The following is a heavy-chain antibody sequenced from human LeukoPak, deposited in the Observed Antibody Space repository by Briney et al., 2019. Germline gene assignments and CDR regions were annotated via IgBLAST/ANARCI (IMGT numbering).Heavy chain of an antibody. V-gene: IGHV4-4*02. J-gene: IGHJ4*02. CDR1: GGSISSSNW. D-gene: IGHD6-25*01. CDR2: IYHSGST. Sequence: SGTLSLTCAVSGGSISSSNWWCCGRPPPGEGVEWIGEIYHSGSTNYNPSLKSRVTISVDTSKNQLSLELSSVTAADTAVYYCARNTRSRAAAETLVDYWGQGTLVTVSS. CDR3: ARNTRSRAAAETLVDY.